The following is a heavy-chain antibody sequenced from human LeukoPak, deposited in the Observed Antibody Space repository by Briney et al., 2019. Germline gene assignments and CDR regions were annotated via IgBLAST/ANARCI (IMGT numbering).Heavy chain of an antibody. Sequence: SETLSLTCSVSGVSVDSRYWNWVRQPPEKGLEWIGYIHYSGATNYNPSLKSRVSISIDTPRNQFSLSLSSVTAADTAVYYCAREDPLTAHFDYWGQGTLVTVSS. CDR2: IHYSGAT. CDR1: GVSVDSRY. D-gene: IGHD2-21*02. V-gene: IGHV4-59*02. CDR3: AREDPLTAHFDY. J-gene: IGHJ4*02.